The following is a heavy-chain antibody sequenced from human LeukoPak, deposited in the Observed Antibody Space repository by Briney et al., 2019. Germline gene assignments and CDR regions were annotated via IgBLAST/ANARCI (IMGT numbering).Heavy chain of an antibody. CDR2: IYHSGST. V-gene: IGHV4-38-2*02. CDR3: ARDYGGNIDY. D-gene: IGHD4-23*01. CDR1: GYSISSGYY. J-gene: IGHJ4*02. Sequence: PSETLSLTCTVSGYSISSGYYWGWIRQPPGKGPGWIGSIYHSGSTYYNPSLKSRVTISVDTSKNQFSLKLSSVTAADTAVYYCARDYGGNIDYWGQGTLVTVSS.